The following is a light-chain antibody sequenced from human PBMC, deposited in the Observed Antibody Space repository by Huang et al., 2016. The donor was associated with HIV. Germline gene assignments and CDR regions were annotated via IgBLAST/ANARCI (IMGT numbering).Light chain of an antibody. CDR2: GAS. Sequence: EIVMTQSPATLSVSPGERATLSCRASQIVSSNLAWYQQQPGQAPRLLIHGASTRATVIPARFSGSGSGTEFTLTISNLQSEDFAVYYCQQYNNWLTFGGGTKVEIK. J-gene: IGKJ4*01. V-gene: IGKV3-15*01. CDR3: QQYNNWLT. CDR1: QIVSSN.